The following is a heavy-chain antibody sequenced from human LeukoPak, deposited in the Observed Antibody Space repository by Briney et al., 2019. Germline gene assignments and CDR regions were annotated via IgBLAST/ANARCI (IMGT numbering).Heavy chain of an antibody. CDR3: ASLKEGWFGESLHQYNWFDP. Sequence: GASVKVSRKASGGTFSSYAISWVRQAPGQGLEWMGGIIPIFGTANYAQKFQGRVTITTDESTSTAYMELSSLRSEDTAVYYCASLKEGWFGESLHQYNWFDPWGQGTLVTVSS. CDR1: GGTFSSYA. D-gene: IGHD3-10*01. CDR2: IIPIFGTA. V-gene: IGHV1-69*05. J-gene: IGHJ5*02.